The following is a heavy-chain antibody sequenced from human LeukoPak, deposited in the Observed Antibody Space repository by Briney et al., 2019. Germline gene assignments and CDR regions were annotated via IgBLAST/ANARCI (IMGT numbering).Heavy chain of an antibody. CDR3: ASRAYYDSSGLDY. CDR1: GDSINNNY. J-gene: IGHJ4*02. CDR2: VSNSGST. V-gene: IGHV4-59*08. D-gene: IGHD3-22*01. Sequence: KPSETLSLTCTVSGDSINNNYWSWIRQPPGKGLEWIGHVSNSGSTKYNPSLKSRVTISIDTSKKHFSLKLSSVTAADTAVYYCASRAYYDSSGLDYWGQGILVTVSS.